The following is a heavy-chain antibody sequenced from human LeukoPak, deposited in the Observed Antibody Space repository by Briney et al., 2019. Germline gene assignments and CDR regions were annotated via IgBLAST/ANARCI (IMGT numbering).Heavy chain of an antibody. CDR3: AKAVWYSSGWYFFDY. V-gene: IGHV3-53*01. J-gene: IGHJ4*02. CDR1: GFTVSSNY. CDR2: IYSGGGT. D-gene: IGHD6-19*01. Sequence: GGSLRLSCAASGFTVSSNYMSWVRQAPGKGLEWVSVIYSGGGTYYADSVKGRFTISRDNSTNTLYLQMNSLRAEDTAVYYCAKAVWYSSGWYFFDYWGQGTQVTVSS.